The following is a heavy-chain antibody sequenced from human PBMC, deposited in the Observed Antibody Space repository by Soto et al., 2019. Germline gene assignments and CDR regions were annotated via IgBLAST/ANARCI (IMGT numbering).Heavy chain of an antibody. CDR2: IIPMYGPA. V-gene: IGHV1-69*01. Sequence: QVPLVQSGAEVKKPGSSVTVSCKASGGTFSSYAIHWVRQAPGQGLEWMGGIIPMYGPAKYAQRFQGRVTITADESTTTVYMELPSLTSQDTAVYYCARVTSMVRGVIDTWFDPWGHGTLVTVSS. J-gene: IGHJ5*02. D-gene: IGHD3-10*01. CDR1: GGTFSSYA. CDR3: ARVTSMVRGVIDTWFDP.